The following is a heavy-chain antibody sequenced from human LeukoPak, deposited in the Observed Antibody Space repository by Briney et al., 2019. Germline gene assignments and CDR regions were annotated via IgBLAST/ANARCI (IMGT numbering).Heavy chain of an antibody. V-gene: IGHV4-61*01. CDR1: GASVSSGSYY. D-gene: IGHD3-10*01. CDR2: IYYSGST. J-gene: IGHJ4*02. Sequence: PSETLSLTCSVSGASVSSGSYYWSWIRQPPGKGLEWIGYIYYSGSTNYNPSLKSRVTISLDTSKNQFSLRLSSVTAADAAVYYCASHHGDSGSSNCWGQGALVTVSS. CDR3: ASHHGDSGSSNC.